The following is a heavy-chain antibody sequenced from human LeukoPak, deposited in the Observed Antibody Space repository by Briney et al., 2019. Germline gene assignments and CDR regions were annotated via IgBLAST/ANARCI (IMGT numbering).Heavy chain of an antibody. CDR3: ARENYDYVWGSYRSLYYFGY. J-gene: IGHJ4*02. CDR2: IIPIFGTA. Sequence: SVKVSCKASGGTLSSYAISWVRQAPGQGLEWMGGIIPIFGTANYAQKFQGRVTITADESTSTAYMELSSLRSEDTAVYYCARENYDYVWGSYRSLYYFGYWGQGTLVTVSS. V-gene: IGHV1-69*01. D-gene: IGHD3-16*02. CDR1: GGTLSSYA.